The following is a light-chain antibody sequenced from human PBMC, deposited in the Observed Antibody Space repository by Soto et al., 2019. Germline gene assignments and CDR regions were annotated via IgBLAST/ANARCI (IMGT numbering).Light chain of an antibody. J-gene: IGKJ1*01. CDR3: LQYGGLPRT. V-gene: IGKV3-20*01. CDR1: QSVSSNY. CDR2: GAS. Sequence: EIVLTQSTGTLSLSPGERATLSCRATQSVSSNYLAWYQQKSGQAPRLLIYGASSRATGIPDRFSGGGSGTDFTLTITRLEPEDFAVYFCLQYGGLPRTFGQGTKVDI.